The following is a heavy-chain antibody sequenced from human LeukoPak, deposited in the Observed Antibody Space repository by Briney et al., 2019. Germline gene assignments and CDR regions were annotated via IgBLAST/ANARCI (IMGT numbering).Heavy chain of an antibody. J-gene: IGHJ6*03. V-gene: IGHV3-21*01. CDR1: GFTFSSYS. CDR3: ARGSGSWYYYMDV. D-gene: IGHD2-15*01. Sequence: GGSLRLSCAASGFTFSSYSMTWVRQAPGKGLEWVSSISSSSSYIYYADSVKGRFTISRDNAKNSLYLQMNSLRAEDTAVYYCARGSGSWYYYMDVWGKGTTVTISS. CDR2: ISSSSSYI.